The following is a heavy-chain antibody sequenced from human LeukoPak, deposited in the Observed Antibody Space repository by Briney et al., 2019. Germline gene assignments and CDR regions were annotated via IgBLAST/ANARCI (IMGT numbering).Heavy chain of an antibody. V-gene: IGHV3-23*01. Sequence: GGSLRLSCAASGFTFSSYWMHWVRQAPGKGLEWVSAISGSGGSTYYADSVKGRFTISRDNSKNTLYLQMNSLRAEDTAVYYCAKDWGNSSSGTYYMDVWGKGTTVTVSS. CDR3: AKDWGNSSSGTYYMDV. D-gene: IGHD6-13*01. J-gene: IGHJ6*03. CDR2: ISGSGGST. CDR1: GFTFSSYW.